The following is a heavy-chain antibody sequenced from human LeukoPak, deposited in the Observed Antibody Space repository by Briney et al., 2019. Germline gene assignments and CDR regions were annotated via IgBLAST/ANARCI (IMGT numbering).Heavy chain of an antibody. Sequence: TGGSLRLSCAASGFTFSSYAMSWVRQAPEKGLEWVSVISGSGGSTYQADSVKGRFTISRDNSKSTLYLQMNSLGAEDTAVYYCAKQHNIPAVGTHFDYWGQGTLVTVSS. CDR3: AKQHNIPAVGTHFDY. CDR2: ISGSGGST. V-gene: IGHV3-23*01. CDR1: GFTFSSYA. D-gene: IGHD6-13*01. J-gene: IGHJ4*02.